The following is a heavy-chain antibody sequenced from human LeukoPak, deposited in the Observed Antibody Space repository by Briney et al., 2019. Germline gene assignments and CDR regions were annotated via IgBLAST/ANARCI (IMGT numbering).Heavy chain of an antibody. D-gene: IGHD3-22*01. CDR1: GGSMSSSSYY. J-gene: IGHJ4*02. Sequence: PSETLSLTCTVSGGSMSSSSYYCGWIRQPPGKGLEWIGSIYYSGSSYYNPSLKSRVTISADTSKNQFSLKLSSVTAADTAVYYCARHVVGSSGYYYWFDFWGQGTLVTVSS. V-gene: IGHV4-39*01. CDR2: IYYSGSS. CDR3: ARHVVGSSGYYYWFDF.